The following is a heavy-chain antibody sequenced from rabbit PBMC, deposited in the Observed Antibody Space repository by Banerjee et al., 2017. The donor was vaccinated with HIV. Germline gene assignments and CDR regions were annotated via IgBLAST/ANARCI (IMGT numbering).Heavy chain of an antibody. J-gene: IGHJ4*01. Sequence: QEQLVESGGGLVKPGASLTLTCTASGFSFSSNYWIYWVRQAPGKGLEWIGCIATSSGNTWYASWAKGRFTISKTSSTTVTLQMTSLTAADTATYFCARDYGGYAGYGYGIFNLWGQGTLVTVS. V-gene: IGHV1S45*01. D-gene: IGHD7-1*01. CDR1: GFSFSSNYW. CDR3: ARDYGGYAGYGYGIFNL. CDR2: IATSSGNT.